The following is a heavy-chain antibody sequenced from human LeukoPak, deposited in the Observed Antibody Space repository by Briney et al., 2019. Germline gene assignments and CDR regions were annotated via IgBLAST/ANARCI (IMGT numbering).Heavy chain of an antibody. V-gene: IGHV1-2*02. CDR2: IKPNSDAT. Sequence: ASVTVSCTASGYTFAGYYMHWVRQAPGQGLEWMGCIKPNSDATDYAQKFQGRVTMTSDTSISTAYMELSRLNSDDTAVYYCARGYGGNSVEIYFDNWGQGTLATVSS. D-gene: IGHD4-23*01. J-gene: IGHJ4*02. CDR3: ARGYGGNSVEIYFDN. CDR1: GYTFAGYY.